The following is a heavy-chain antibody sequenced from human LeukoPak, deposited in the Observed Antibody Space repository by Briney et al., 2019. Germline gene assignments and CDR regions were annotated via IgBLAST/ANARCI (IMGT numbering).Heavy chain of an antibody. CDR2: ISVYNGNT. J-gene: IGHJ4*02. CDR1: GYIFTSYG. CDR3: ANLFDFLSGPPG. V-gene: IGHV1-18*01. Sequence: ASVKVSCKASGYIFTSYGITWVRQAPGQGLEWMGWISVYNGNTNYAQKLQGRVTMTEDTSTDTAYMELSSLRSEDTAVYYCANLFDFLSGPPGWGQGTLVTVSS. D-gene: IGHD3-3*01.